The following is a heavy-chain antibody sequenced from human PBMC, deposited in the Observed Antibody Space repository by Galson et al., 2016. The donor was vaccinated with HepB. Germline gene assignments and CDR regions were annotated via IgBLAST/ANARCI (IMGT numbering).Heavy chain of an antibody. Sequence: SVKVSCKASGGTFSTYTISWVRQAPGQGLEWMGRIIPILGIANYAQKFQGRVTITADKSPSTAYMELSSLRSEDTAVYYRARGGYGDYVFDYWGQGTLVAVSS. CDR2: IIPILGIA. CDR3: ARGGYGDYVFDY. CDR1: GGTFSTYT. J-gene: IGHJ4*02. D-gene: IGHD4-17*01. V-gene: IGHV1-69*02.